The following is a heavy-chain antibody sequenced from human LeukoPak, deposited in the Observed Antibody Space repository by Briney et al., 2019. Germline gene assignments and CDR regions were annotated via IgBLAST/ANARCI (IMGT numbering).Heavy chain of an antibody. Sequence: PGGSQRLSCSASGFTFSRYGMHWVRQAPGKGLEYVSAIVSNGDSTYYADSVKGRFTISRDNAKNTLYLQMSSLRPDDTAVYYSVNSRWYYDSSGYSYYYGMDVWGQGTTVTVSS. CDR3: VNSRWYYDSSGYSYYYGMDV. J-gene: IGHJ6*02. V-gene: IGHV3-64D*09. CDR1: GFTFSRYG. CDR2: IVSNGDST. D-gene: IGHD3-22*01.